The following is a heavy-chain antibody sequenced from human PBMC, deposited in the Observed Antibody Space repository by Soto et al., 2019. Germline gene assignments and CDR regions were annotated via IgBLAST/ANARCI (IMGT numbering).Heavy chain of an antibody. CDR2: ILPTFGTA. D-gene: IGHD2-2*01. CDR3: ARARTLKVHCGSVSCPRMDV. CDR1: GGTFSSYA. Sequence: QVQLVQSGAEVKKPGSPVKVSCKASGGTFSSYAISWVRQAPGQGLEWMGGILPTFGTANYARKFQGRVTITADRPTSTAYRELSSMRFEDTAVYYCARARTLKVHCGSVSCPRMDVWGQGTTVTVSS. V-gene: IGHV1-69*06. J-gene: IGHJ6*02.